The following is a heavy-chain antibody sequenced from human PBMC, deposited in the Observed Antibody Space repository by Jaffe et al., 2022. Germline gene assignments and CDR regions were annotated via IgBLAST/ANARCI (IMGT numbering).Heavy chain of an antibody. J-gene: IGHJ4*02. Sequence: QVQLQESGPGLVKPSQTLSLTCTVSGGSISSGSYYWSWIRQPAGKGLEWIGRIYTSGSTNYNPSLKSRVTISVDTSKNQFSLKLSSVTAADTAVYYCAREPMVRGLTFFDYWGQGTLVTVSS. CDR3: AREPMVRGLTFFDY. D-gene: IGHD3-10*01. V-gene: IGHV4-61*02. CDR1: GGSISSGSYY. CDR2: IYTSGST.